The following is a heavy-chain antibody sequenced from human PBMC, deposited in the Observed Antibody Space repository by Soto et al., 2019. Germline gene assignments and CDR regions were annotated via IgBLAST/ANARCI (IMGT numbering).Heavy chain of an antibody. J-gene: IGHJ3*02. CDR1: GYTFTSYG. V-gene: IGHV1-18*01. Sequence: GASVKVSCKASGYTFTSYGISWVRQAPGQGLEWMGWISAYNGNTNYAQKLQGRVTMTTDTSTSTAYMELRSLRSDDTAVYYCARDPSFSSGWYGDAFDIWGQGTMVTVS. CDR3: ARDPSFSSGWYGDAFDI. CDR2: ISAYNGNT. D-gene: IGHD6-19*01.